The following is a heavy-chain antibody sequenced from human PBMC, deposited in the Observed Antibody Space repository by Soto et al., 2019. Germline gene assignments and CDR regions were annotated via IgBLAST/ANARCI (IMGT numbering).Heavy chain of an antibody. D-gene: IGHD2-2*01. J-gene: IGHJ4*02. CDR2: IYHSGST. CDR3: ARESTDLYYFDY. V-gene: IGHV4-4*02. CDR1: SGSISSSNW. Sequence: QVQLQESGPGLVKPSGTLSLTCAVSSGSISSSNWWCWFRQPPGKGREWIGEIYHSGSTNYNPSLKSLVTISVDKSKNQFSLKLSSVTAADTAVYYCARESTDLYYFDYWGQGTLVTVSS.